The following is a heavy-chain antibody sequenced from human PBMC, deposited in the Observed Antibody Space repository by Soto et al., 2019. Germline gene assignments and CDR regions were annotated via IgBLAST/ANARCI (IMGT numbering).Heavy chain of an antibody. D-gene: IGHD3-10*01. V-gene: IGHV3-23*01. CDR2: TSGSGDTT. CDR3: AKDLGYDGSGIEI. Sequence: EVQLLESGGGLLQPGGSLRLSCAVSGFTFSNYGMSWVRQAPGKGLEWVVATSGSGDTTYYADSVKGRFTISRDNSKNTLYVQINSLRADDTAVYYCAKDLGYDGSGIEIWGQGTLVTVS. CDR1: GFTFSNYG. J-gene: IGHJ4*02.